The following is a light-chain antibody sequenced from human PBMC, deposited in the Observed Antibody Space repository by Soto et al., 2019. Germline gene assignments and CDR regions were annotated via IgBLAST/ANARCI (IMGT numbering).Light chain of an antibody. CDR2: AAS. CDR1: QGISSW. J-gene: IGKJ5*01. Sequence: DIQMTQSPSSVSASVGDRVTITCRASQGISSWLAWLQQKPGKAPKLLIYAASSLQSGVPSSVSGSGSGTDFTLTISSLQPEDFATYYCQQANSFPITFGQGTRLEIK. V-gene: IGKV1D-12*01. CDR3: QQANSFPIT.